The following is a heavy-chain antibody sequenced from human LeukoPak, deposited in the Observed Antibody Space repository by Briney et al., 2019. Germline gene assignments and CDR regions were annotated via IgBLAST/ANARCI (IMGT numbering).Heavy chain of an antibody. CDR3: AKDRLGALYYYDSSGYYRFGY. J-gene: IGHJ4*02. CDR1: EFTFSSYG. D-gene: IGHD3-22*01. CDR2: ISYDGSNK. Sequence: GGSLRLSCAASEFTFSSYGMHWVRQAPGKGLEWVAVISYDGSNKYYADTVKGRFTISRDNSKNTLYLQMNSLRAEDTAVYYCAKDRLGALYYYDSSGYYRFGYWGQGTLVTVSS. V-gene: IGHV3-30*18.